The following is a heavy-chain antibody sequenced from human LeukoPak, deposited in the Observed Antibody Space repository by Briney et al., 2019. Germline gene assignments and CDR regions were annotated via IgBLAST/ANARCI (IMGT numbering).Heavy chain of an antibody. CDR3: AKRAITTAGDLWFDP. CDR1: GGSISNNY. J-gene: IGHJ5*02. CDR2: VYSSGST. D-gene: IGHD6-13*01. V-gene: IGHV4-59*08. Sequence: SETLSLTCTVSGGSISNNYWGWIRKPPGKGLEYIGHVYSSGSTVYNPSIKSRVTISIDTSKNQFSLKISSVTAADTAVYYCAKRAITTAGDLWFDPWGQGTLVTASS.